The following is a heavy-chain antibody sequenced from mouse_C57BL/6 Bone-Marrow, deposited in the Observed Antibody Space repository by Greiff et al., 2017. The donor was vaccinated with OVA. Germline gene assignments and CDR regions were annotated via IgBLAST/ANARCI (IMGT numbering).Heavy chain of an antibody. CDR1: GFSLTSYG. J-gene: IGHJ1*03. CDR2: IWSGGST. Sequence: VQLVESGPGLVQPSQSLSITCTVSGFSLTSYGVHWVRQSPGKGLEWLGVIWSGGSTDYNAAFISRLSISKDNSKSQVFFKMNSLQADDTAIYYCARMDGSSYGYFDVWGTGTTVTVSS. CDR3: ARMDGSSYGYFDV. V-gene: IGHV2-2*01. D-gene: IGHD1-1*01.